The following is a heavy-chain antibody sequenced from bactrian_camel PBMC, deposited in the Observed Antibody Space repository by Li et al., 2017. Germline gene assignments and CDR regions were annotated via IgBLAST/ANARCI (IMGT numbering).Heavy chain of an antibody. D-gene: IGHD4*01. J-gene: IGHJ4*01. V-gene: IGHV3S40*01. CDR3: ASTYGTIADSG. CDR1: GFIFGSYV. Sequence: DVQLVESGGGLVGPGGSLRLSCEASGFIFGSYVMNWVRQAPGKGLEWVSAINSGGGGSTYYADSVKGRFTISRDNAKNTLYLQMNSLKTEDTAVYYCASTYGTIADSGWGQGTQVTVS. CDR2: INSGGGGST.